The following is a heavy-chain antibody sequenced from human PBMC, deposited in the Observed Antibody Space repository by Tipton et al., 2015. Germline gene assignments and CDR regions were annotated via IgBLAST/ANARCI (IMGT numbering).Heavy chain of an antibody. CDR1: GGSISSSSYY. CDR3: ARRVAVADTADY. V-gene: IGHV4-39*02. Sequence: TLSLTCTVSGGSISSSSYYWGWIRQPPGKGLEWIGSIYYSGKTYYNPSLKSRVTISVDTAKNHFSLKLSSVTAADTAVYYCARRVAVADTADYWGQGTLVTVSS. CDR2: IYYSGKT. D-gene: IGHD6-19*01. J-gene: IGHJ4*02.